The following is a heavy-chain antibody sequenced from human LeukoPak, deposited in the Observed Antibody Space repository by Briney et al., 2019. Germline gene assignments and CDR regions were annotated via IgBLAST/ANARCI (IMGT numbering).Heavy chain of an antibody. CDR3: ARDLGYCSGGSCYSYWFDP. D-gene: IGHD2-15*01. V-gene: IGHV1-3*01. CDR1: GYTFTSYA. Sequence: ASVKVSCKASGYTFTSYAMHWVRQAPGQRLEWMGWINAGNGNTKYSQKFQGRVTITRDTSASTAHMELSSLRSEDTAVYYCARDLGYCSGGSCYSYWFDPWGQGTLVTVSS. J-gene: IGHJ5*02. CDR2: INAGNGNT.